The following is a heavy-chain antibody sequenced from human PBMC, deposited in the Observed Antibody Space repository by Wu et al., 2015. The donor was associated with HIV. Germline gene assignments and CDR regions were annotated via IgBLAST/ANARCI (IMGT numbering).Heavy chain of an antibody. CDR2: IIPIFGTA. D-gene: IGHD1-1*01. J-gene: IGHJ4*02. CDR1: GGTFSSYA. Sequence: QVQLVQSGAEVKKPGSSVKVSCKASGGTFSSYAISWVRQAPGQGLEWMGGIIPIFGTANYAQKFQGRVTMTVDTSAATAHLELTALTSDDTAMYYCAKDGGSDWNDSGSDLWGQGTLVIVSP. V-gene: IGHV1-69*14. CDR3: AKDGGSDWNDSGSDL.